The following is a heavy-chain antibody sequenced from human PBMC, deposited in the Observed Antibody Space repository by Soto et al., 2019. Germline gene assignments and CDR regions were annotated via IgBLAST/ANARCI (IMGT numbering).Heavy chain of an antibody. V-gene: IGHV1-2*04. CDR2: INPNSGGT. Sequence: GASVKVSCKASGYTFTGYYMHWVRQAPGQGLEWMGWINPNSGGTNYAQKFQGWVTMTRDTSISTAYMELSRLRSDDTAVYYCARGRSSAAPWGMDVWGQGTTVTVSS. D-gene: IGHD2-2*01. J-gene: IGHJ6*02. CDR3: ARGRSSAAPWGMDV. CDR1: GYTFTGYY.